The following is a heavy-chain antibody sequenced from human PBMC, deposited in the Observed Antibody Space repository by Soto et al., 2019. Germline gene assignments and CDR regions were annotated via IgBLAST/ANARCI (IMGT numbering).Heavy chain of an antibody. Sequence: SETLSLTCTGSGGSISSSSYFWGWIRQPPGKGLEWIGSIYYNGSTYYNPSLKSRVTVSVDTSKNQFSLKLSSVTAADTAVYYCARHPSDFWFDPWGQGTLVTVSS. D-gene: IGHD2-21*02. CDR1: GGSISSSSYF. J-gene: IGHJ5*02. V-gene: IGHV4-39*01. CDR2: IYYNGST. CDR3: ARHPSDFWFDP.